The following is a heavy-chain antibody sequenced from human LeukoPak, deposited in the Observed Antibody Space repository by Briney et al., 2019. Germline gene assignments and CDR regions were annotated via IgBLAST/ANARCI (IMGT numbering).Heavy chain of an antibody. CDR2: INGGAENT. J-gene: IGHJ6*02. Sequence: GASVKVSCKASGYTFTSYAIHWVRQAPGQGLEWMGKINGGAENTQYSQKFQGRVSITRDISATTAYMELRGLRSEDTAAYFCARAEVLESFGHNKHCMDVWGQGTTVTVSS. CDR1: GYTFTSYA. CDR3: ARAEVLESFGHNKHCMDV. D-gene: IGHD3-16*01. V-gene: IGHV1-3*01.